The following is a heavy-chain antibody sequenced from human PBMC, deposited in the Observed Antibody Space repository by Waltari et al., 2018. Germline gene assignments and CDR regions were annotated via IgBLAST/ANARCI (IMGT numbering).Heavy chain of an antibody. V-gene: IGHV3-30*02. D-gene: IGHD3-22*01. Sequence: QVQLVESGGGVVQPGGSLRLSCAASGFTFSNHGIHWVRQAPAKGLEWVAFIWSDETNKHYADAVQCRFTISRDNSKNTVFLQMNSLRTEDTAVYYCAKGPDSSGYYSNWFDPWGQGILVTVSS. CDR3: AKGPDSSGYYSNWFDP. CDR2: IWSDETNK. CDR1: GFTFSNHG. J-gene: IGHJ5*02.